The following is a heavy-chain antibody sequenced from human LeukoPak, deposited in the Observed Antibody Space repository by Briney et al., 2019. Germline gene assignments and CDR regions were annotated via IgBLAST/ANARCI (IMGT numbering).Heavy chain of an antibody. D-gene: IGHD3-3*01. V-gene: IGHV3-21*01. CDR2: ISSSSSYI. Sequence: GGSLRLSCAASGFTFSSYSMNWVRQAPGKGLEWVSSISSSSSYIYYADSVKGRFTISRDNAKNSLYLQMNGLRAEDTAVYYCARDVGTIFGVVFDYWGQEPWSPSPQ. CDR3: ARDVGTIFGVVFDY. J-gene: IGHJ4*01. CDR1: GFTFSSYS.